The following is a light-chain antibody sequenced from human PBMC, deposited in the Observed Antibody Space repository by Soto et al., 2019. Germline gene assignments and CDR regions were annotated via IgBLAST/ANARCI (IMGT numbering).Light chain of an antibody. CDR3: SSYTSSSVYV. CDR1: SSDVGGYNY. J-gene: IGLJ1*01. CDR2: EVS. V-gene: IGLV2-14*01. Sequence: QSALTQPASVSGSPGQSITISRTGTSSDVGGYNYVSWYQQHPGKAPKLMIYEVSNRPSGVSNRFSGSKSGNTASLTISGLQAEDEADYYCSSYTSSSVYVFGTGTKVTV.